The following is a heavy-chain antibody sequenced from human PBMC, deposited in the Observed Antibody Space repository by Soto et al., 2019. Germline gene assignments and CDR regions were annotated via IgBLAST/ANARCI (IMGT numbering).Heavy chain of an antibody. D-gene: IGHD4-17*01. CDR3: AAAYFGDYLRAFDI. J-gene: IGHJ3*02. CDR2: SVVGSDNT. CDR1: GFTFTRSV. Sequence: QMQLVQSGPEVKKTGTSVKVSCKASGFTFTRSVVQWVRQARGQRIEWIGWSVVGSDNTTYAQEFQERVTITRDMSTSTGYMEMSSLRSEDTAVYYCAAAYFGDYLRAFDIWGQGTMVTVSS. V-gene: IGHV1-58*01.